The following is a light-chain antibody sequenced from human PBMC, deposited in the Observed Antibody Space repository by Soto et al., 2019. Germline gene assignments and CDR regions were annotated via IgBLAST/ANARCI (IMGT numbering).Light chain of an antibody. CDR1: SSDVGGYNS. CDR3: CSYTGNWI. Sequence: QSALTQPRSVSGSPGQSVTISCTGTSSDVGGYNSVSWYQQHPGKAPKVMIYDVSKRPSGVPDRFSGSKSGNTASLTISGLQAEDEADYYCCSYTGNWIFGTGTKLTVL. J-gene: IGLJ1*01. V-gene: IGLV2-11*01. CDR2: DVS.